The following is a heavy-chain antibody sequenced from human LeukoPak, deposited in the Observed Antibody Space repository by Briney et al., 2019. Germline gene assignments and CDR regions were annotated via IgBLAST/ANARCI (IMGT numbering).Heavy chain of an antibody. D-gene: IGHD6-19*01. CDR1: GFTFNTYS. CDR2: IGSDSSSI. Sequence: GESLKISCAASGFTFNTYSMNWLRQAPGKGLEWVSYIGSDSSSIHYADSVKGRFTISRDNAKNSLYLQMNSLSPEDTALYYCARDGRGLGVAGTGTPFDFWGRGTLVTVSS. V-gene: IGHV3-48*01. J-gene: IGHJ4*02. CDR3: ARDGRGLGVAGTGTPFDF.